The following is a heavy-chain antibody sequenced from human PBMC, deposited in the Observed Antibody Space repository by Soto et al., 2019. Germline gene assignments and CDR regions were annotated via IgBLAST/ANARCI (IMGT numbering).Heavy chain of an antibody. J-gene: IGHJ4*02. D-gene: IGHD3-16*02. V-gene: IGHV7-4-1*01. CDR2: INTNTGNP. CDR3: AAIYVWGSYREYYFDY. Sequence: GASVKVSCKASGYTFTSYAMNWVRQAPGQGLEWMGWINTNTGNPTYAQGFQGRFVITLDTSVSTAYLQLCSLRSEETAVYYCAAIYVWGSYREYYFDYWGQGSLVTVSS. CDR1: GYTFTSYA.